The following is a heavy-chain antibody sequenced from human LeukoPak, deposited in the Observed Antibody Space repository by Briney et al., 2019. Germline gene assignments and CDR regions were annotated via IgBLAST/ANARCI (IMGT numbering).Heavy chain of an antibody. Sequence: PSENLSLNSSVSGGSICSSSYYWGWIRQPPEKGLEWIGSIYYSGSTYYNPSRKSRVTISVDTSKNQFSLKLSSVTAADTAVYYCARHPKKNGIVGATIYDWGQGTLVTVSS. J-gene: IGHJ4*02. CDR3: ARHPKKNGIVGATIYD. CDR2: IYYSGST. CDR1: GGSICSSSYY. V-gene: IGHV4-39*01. D-gene: IGHD1-26*01.